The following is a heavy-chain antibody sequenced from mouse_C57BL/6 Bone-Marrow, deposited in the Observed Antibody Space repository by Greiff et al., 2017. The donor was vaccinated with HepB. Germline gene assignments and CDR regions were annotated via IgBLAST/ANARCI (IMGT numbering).Heavy chain of an antibody. D-gene: IGHD1-1*01. J-gene: IGHJ1*03. CDR3: ARSTYGSSSYWYFDV. V-gene: IGHV1-80*01. CDR1: GYAFSSYW. Sequence: QVQLQQSGAELVKPGASVKISCKASGYAFSSYWMNWVKQRPGKGLEWIGQIYPGDGDTNYNGKFKGKATLTADKSSSTAYMQLSSLTSEDSAVYFCARSTYGSSSYWYFDVWGTGTTVTVSS. CDR2: IYPGDGDT.